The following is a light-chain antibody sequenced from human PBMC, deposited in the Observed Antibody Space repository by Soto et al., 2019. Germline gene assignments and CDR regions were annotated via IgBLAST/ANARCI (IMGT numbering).Light chain of an antibody. CDR2: AAS. CDR3: QQYYAYPRT. J-gene: IGKJ1*01. V-gene: IGKV1-8*01. CDR1: QGIGGN. Sequence: AIRMTQSPSSLSASTGDRVTITCRASQGIGGNLAWYQVKPGKAPKLLMFAASTLQRGVPSRFSGSGSGTDFTLTLSYLQSEDFATYYCQQYYAYPRTFGQGTKVDI.